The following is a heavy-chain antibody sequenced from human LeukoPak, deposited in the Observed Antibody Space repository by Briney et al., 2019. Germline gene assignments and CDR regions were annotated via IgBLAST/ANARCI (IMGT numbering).Heavy chain of an antibody. CDR1: GGTFSSYA. CDR2: IIPILGIA. CDR3: ARDDLGYSYGSDGMDV. J-gene: IGHJ6*02. V-gene: IGHV1-69*04. Sequence: GASVKVSCKASGGTFSSYAISWVRQAPGQELEWMGRIIPILGIANYAQKFQGRVTITADKSTSTAYMELSSLRSEDTAVYYCARDDLGYSYGSDGMDVWGQGTTVTVSS. D-gene: IGHD5-18*01.